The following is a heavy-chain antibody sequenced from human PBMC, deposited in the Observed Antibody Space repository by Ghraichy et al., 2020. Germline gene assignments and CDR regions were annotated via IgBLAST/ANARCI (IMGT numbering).Heavy chain of an antibody. CDR2: ISSSSGSI. D-gene: IGHD3-10*01. V-gene: IGHV3-11*04. J-gene: IGHJ4*02. Sequence: GGSLRLSCAASGFTFSDYYMSWIRQAPGKGLEWVSSISSSSGSIFYADSVKGRFTISRDNAKNSLYLQMNSLRDEDTAVYFCARKDFFNSGTYYIPFFDSWGQGTLVTVSS. CDR3: ARKDFFNSGTYYIPFFDS. CDR1: GFTFSDYY.